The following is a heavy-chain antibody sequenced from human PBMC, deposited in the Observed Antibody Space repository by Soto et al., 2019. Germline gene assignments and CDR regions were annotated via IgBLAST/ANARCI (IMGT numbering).Heavy chain of an antibody. Sequence: QITLKESGPTLVKPTQTLTLTCTFSGFSLSTRGVGVGWIRQPPGKALEWLAVIYWDDDKRYSPSLQSRLTITKDTSKNQVVLTMTNMDPVDTATYYCARKNYGDYPTDDWGQGTLVTVSS. CDR3: ARKNYGDYPTDD. CDR1: GFSLSTRGVG. D-gene: IGHD4-17*01. CDR2: IYWDDDK. V-gene: IGHV2-5*02. J-gene: IGHJ4*02.